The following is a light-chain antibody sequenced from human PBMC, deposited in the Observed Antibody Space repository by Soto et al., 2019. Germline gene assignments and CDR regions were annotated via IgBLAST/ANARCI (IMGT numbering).Light chain of an antibody. CDR2: DAS. CDR1: QSISSNY. CDR3: QQRDIWPWT. V-gene: IGKV3D-20*02. J-gene: IGKJ1*01. Sequence: EIVLTQSPGTLSLSPGERATLSCRASQSISSNYLAWYQQKPGQAPRLLMYDASKRATGIPARFSGSGSGTDFTLTISSLEPEDFAVYYCQQRDIWPWTFGQVTKVDIK.